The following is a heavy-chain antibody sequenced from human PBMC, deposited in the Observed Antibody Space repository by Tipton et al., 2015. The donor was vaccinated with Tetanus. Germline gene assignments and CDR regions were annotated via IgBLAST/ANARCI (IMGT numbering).Heavy chain of an antibody. CDR1: GGSISSYY. J-gene: IGHJ4*02. CDR3: ARHHPLLWFGELLSALDY. Sequence: TLSLTCTVSGGSISSYYWSWIRQPAGKGLEWIGRIYTSGSTNYNPSLKSRVTISVDTSKNQFSLKLSSVTAADTAVYYCARHHPLLWFGELLSALDYWGQGTLVTVSS. CDR2: IYTSGST. D-gene: IGHD3-10*01. V-gene: IGHV4-4*07.